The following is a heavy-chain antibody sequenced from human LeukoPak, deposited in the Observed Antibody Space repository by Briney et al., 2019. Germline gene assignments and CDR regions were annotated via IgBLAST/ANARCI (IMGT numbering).Heavy chain of an antibody. J-gene: IGHJ5*02. D-gene: IGHD4-17*01. CDR1: GFTFSSYG. Sequence: SGGSLRLSCAASGFTFSSYGMHWVRQAPGKGLEWVSVISYNRSNIYYADSVKGRFTISRDNSENTLYLQMNSLRAEDTAVYYCAKDLTTMTTGGFDHWGQGTLVTVSS. CDR3: AKDLTTMTTGGFDH. V-gene: IGHV3-30*18. CDR2: ISYNRSNI.